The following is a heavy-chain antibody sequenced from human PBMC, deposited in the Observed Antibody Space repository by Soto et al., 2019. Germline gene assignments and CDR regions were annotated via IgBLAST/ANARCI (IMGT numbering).Heavy chain of an antibody. CDR1: GYTFTSYA. CDR2: ISAYNGNT. J-gene: IGHJ4*02. Sequence: QVQLVQSGAEVKKPGASVKVSCKASGYTFTSYAISWVRQAPGQGLGWMGWISAYNGNTNYAQKFQGRVTMTTDTSTSTGNLELWRLRSEDRAVYYCARVAPPADYWGRGTLVTVSS. CDR3: ARVAPPADY. V-gene: IGHV1-18*01.